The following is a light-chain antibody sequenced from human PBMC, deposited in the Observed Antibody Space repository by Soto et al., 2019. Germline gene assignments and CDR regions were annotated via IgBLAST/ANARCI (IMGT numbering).Light chain of an antibody. CDR2: AAS. CDR3: QQANSFPLT. J-gene: IGKJ5*01. Sequence: DIQMTQSPSSVSASVGYRFIITCGASQGIRTWLEWYQQKTGKAPKLLIYAASTLQSGVPSRFRGSGSGTDFTLTISSLQPEDVETDYCQQANSFPLTFGQGTRLEIK. CDR1: QGIRTW. V-gene: IGKV1-12*01.